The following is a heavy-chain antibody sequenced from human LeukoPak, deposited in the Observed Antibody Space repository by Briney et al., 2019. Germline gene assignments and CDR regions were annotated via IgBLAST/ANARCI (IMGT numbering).Heavy chain of an antibody. D-gene: IGHD4-23*01. CDR3: ARDLLNYGGKGRVLDP. V-gene: IGHV3-30*03. J-gene: IGHJ5*02. CDR1: GFTFSSYG. Sequence: PGGSLRLSCAASGFTFSSYGMHWVRQAPGKGLEWVAVISYDGSNKYYADSVKGRFTISRDNSKNTLYLQMNSLRAEDTAVYYCARDLLNYGGKGRVLDPWGQGTLVTVSS. CDR2: ISYDGSNK.